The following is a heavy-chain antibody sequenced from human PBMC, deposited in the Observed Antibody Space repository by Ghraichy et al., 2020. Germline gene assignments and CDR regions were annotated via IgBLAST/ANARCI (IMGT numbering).Heavy chain of an antibody. Sequence: ASVKVSCKASGYTFINYDMHWVRQAPGQRLEWMGWINADNGNTKYSQKLQGRVTITRDTFASTAYMELSSLRSDDTAVYYCARGEAAYNYSPHGNTYYYYGMDDWGQGTKVTVSS. J-gene: IGHJ6*01. D-gene: IGHD1-20*01. CDR1: GYTFINYD. CDR3: ARGEAAYNYSPHGNTYYYYGMDD. V-gene: IGHV1-3*01. CDR2: INADNGNT.